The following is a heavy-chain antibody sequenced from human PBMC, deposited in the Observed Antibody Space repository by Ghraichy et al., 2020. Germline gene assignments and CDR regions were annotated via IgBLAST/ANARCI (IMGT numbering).Heavy chain of an antibody. CDR3: ASPCSGGSCYTSDAFDI. V-gene: IGHV1-69*13. J-gene: IGHJ3*02. CDR2: IIPIFGTA. CDR1: GGTFSSYA. D-gene: IGHD2-15*01. Sequence: SVKVSCKASGGTFSSYAISWVRQAPGQGLEWMGGIIPIFGTANYAQKFQGRVTITADESTSTAYMELSSLRSEDTAVYYCASPCSGGSCYTSDAFDIWGQGTMVTVSS.